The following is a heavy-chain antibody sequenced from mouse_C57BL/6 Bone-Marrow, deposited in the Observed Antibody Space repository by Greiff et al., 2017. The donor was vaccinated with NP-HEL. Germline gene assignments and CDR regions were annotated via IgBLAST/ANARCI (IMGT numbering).Heavy chain of an antibody. D-gene: IGHD2-4*01. CDR1: GYTFTSYW. V-gene: IGHV1-59*01. CDR2: IDPSDSYT. Sequence: QVQLQQPGAELVRPGTSVKLSCKASGYTFTSYWMHWVKQRPGQGLEWIGVIDPSDSYTNYNQKCKGKATLTVDTASITAYMQLSSLTSEDSAVYYCAREDDYDGWFAYWGQGTRVTVSA. CDR3: AREDDYDGWFAY. J-gene: IGHJ3*01.